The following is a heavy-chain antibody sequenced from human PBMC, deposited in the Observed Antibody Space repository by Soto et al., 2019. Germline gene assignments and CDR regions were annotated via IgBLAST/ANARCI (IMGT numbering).Heavy chain of an antibody. Sequence: SETLSLTCSVSNGSIDGFCWNWIRQSPEKGLEWIGQIYFSGSTIYSPSFKSRVTLSVDSSKSQVALRLTSVTAADTDVYFCAIGSGLSFNNWFDPWGQGILVTAPQ. J-gene: IGHJ5*02. CDR2: IYFSGST. D-gene: IGHD3-10*01. CDR1: NGSIDGFC. V-gene: IGHV4-59*01. CDR3: AIGSGLSFNNWFDP.